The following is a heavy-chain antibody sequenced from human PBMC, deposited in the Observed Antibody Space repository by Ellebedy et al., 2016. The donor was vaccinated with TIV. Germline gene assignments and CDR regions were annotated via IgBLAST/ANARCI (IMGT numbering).Heavy chain of an antibody. CDR1: GGSISSGGYY. Sequence: SETLSLXXTVSGGSISSGGYYWSWIRQHPGKGLEWIGYIYYSGSTYYNPSLKSRVTISVDTSKNQFSLKLSSVTAADTAVYYCALQVNDFWSGYYTRWFDPWGQGTLVTVSS. D-gene: IGHD3-3*01. CDR3: ALQVNDFWSGYYTRWFDP. CDR2: IYYSGST. V-gene: IGHV4-31*03. J-gene: IGHJ5*02.